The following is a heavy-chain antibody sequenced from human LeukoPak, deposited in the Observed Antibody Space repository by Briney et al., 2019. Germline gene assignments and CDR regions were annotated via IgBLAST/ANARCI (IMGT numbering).Heavy chain of an antibody. Sequence: GGSLRLSCAASGFTFSSYWMTWVRQAPGKGLEWVANIKQDGSEAYYVDSVKGRFTISRDNAKNSLYLQMNSLRVEDTAVYYCARERVTTTSFDYWGQGVLVTVSS. D-gene: IGHD2/OR15-2a*01. CDR1: GFTFSSYW. V-gene: IGHV3-7*01. CDR2: IKQDGSEA. CDR3: ARERVTTTSFDY. J-gene: IGHJ4*02.